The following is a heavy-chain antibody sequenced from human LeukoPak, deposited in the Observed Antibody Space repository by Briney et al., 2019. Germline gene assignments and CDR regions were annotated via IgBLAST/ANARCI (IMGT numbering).Heavy chain of an antibody. CDR3: ARYIVSYPHDAFDI. D-gene: IGHD1-26*01. J-gene: IGHJ3*02. V-gene: IGHV4-34*01. Sequence: PSETLSLTCAVYGGSFSTYYWNWIRQSPGEGLEWIGEINHTGTTNYNPSLRGRFTISVDTSKNQFSLKLSSVTAADTAFYYCARYIVSYPHDAFDIWGQGTMVTVSS. CDR1: GGSFSTYY. CDR2: INHTGTT.